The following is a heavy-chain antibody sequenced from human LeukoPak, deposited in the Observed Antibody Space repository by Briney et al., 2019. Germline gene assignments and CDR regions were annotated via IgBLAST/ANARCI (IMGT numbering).Heavy chain of an antibody. CDR1: GFTFSSYG. CDR3: AKDGTMTTVTLFDY. D-gene: IGHD4-17*01. V-gene: IGHV3-30*18. J-gene: IGHJ4*02. Sequence: GGSLRLSCAASGFTFSSYGMHWVRQAPGKGLEWVAVISYDGSNKYYADSVKGRFTISRDNSKNTLYLQMNSLRAEDTAVYYCAKDGTMTTVTLFDYWGQGTLVTVSS. CDR2: ISYDGSNK.